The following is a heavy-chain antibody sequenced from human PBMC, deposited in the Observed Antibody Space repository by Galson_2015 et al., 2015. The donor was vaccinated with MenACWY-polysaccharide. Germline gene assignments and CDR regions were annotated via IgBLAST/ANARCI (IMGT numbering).Heavy chain of an antibody. CDR1: GFTFSTYT. CDR3: AKDFHNYGMDV. Sequence: SLRLSCAASGFTFSTYTLNWVRQAPGRGLEWVSSISNSGSETQYTVSVRGRFTISRDIAKNSLFLQMNSLGVEDTAIYYCAKDFHNYGMDVWGHGTTVIVSS. CDR2: ISNSGSET. J-gene: IGHJ6*02. D-gene: IGHD3-3*01. V-gene: IGHV3-21*01.